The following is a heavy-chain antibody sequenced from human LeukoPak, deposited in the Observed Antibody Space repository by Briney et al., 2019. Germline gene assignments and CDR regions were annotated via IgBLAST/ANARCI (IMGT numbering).Heavy chain of an antibody. J-gene: IGHJ4*02. CDR2: INHSGST. CDR3: ARGPWSSLYSSSWYRY. D-gene: IGHD6-13*01. CDR1: GGSFSGYY. Sequence: SETLSLTCAVYGGSFSGYYWSWIRQPPGKGLEWIGEINHSGSTNYNPSLKSRVTISVDTSKNQFSLKLSSVTAADTAVYYCARGPWSSLYSSSWYRYWGQGTLVTVSS. V-gene: IGHV4-34*01.